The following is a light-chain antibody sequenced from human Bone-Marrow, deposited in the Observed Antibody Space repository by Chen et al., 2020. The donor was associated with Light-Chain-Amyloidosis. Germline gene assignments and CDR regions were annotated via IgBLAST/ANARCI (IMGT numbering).Light chain of an antibody. CDR2: EDD. CDR3: QSYQGSSQGV. J-gene: IGLJ3*02. CDR1: SGSIATNY. V-gene: IGLV6-57*01. Sequence: NFMLTQPHSVSEYPGKTVIISCTRSSGSIATNYVQWYQQRPGSSPTTVIYEDDQRPSGVPDLFSGAIDRSSNSASLTISGLKTEDEANYYCQSYQGSSQGVFGGGTKLTVL.